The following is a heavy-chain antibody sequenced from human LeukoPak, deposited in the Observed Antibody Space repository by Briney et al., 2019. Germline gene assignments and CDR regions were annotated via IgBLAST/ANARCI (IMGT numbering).Heavy chain of an antibody. J-gene: IGHJ4*02. V-gene: IGHV3-23*01. CDR2: VRASRGSK. D-gene: IGHD1-26*01. CDR1: GFTHSSSA. Sequence: GGSLRPSRAACGFTHSSSAMRWVRQLPGKGREGVSGVRASRGSKYNEDSVRGRFTISRYNSKNTLYVQMNSLRDEDTGVYYCAKDQRWESPHFLDSGGQGTLVTVSS. CDR3: AKDQRWESPHFLDS.